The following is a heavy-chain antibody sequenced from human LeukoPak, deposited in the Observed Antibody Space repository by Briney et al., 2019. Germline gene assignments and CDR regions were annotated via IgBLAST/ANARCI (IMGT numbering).Heavy chain of an antibody. CDR1: GFTFSSYA. D-gene: IGHD3-10*01. J-gene: IGHJ4*02. CDR3: YTFGELFDY. Sequence: GGSLRLSCAASGFTFSSYAMSWVRQAPGKGPEWVSAISGSGGSTYYADSVKGRFTISRDNSKNTLYLQMNSLRAEDTAVYYCYTFGELFDYWGQGTLVTVSS. CDR2: ISGSGGST. V-gene: IGHV3-23*01.